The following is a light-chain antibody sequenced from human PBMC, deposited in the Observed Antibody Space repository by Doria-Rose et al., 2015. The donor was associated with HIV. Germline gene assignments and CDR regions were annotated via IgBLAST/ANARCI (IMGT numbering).Light chain of an antibody. V-gene: IGKV4-1*01. J-gene: IGKJ3*01. CDR1: QSLLYTSKNY. CDR2: WAS. Sequence: DIRLTQSPESLGMSLGERATLNCKSNQSLLYTSKNYLAWYQQKPGQPPKLLIYWASTRQSGVPARFRGSGSGTDFTLTISSLEAEDVAVYYCQQYYDTPSFGPGTTVDIK. CDR3: QQYYDTPS.